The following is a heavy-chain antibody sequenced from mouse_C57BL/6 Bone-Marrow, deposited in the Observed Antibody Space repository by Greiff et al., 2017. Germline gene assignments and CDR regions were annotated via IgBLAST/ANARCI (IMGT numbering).Heavy chain of an antibody. CDR1: GHTFTSYW. CDR3: ARPYYGNYWYFDV. D-gene: IGHD2-10*01. CDR2: IYPGSGST. V-gene: IGHV1-55*01. Sequence: VQLQQPGAELVKPGASVKMSCKASGHTFTSYWITWVKQRPGQGLEWIGDIYPGSGSTNYNEKFKSRATLAVDTSSSTAYMQLSSLTSEDSAVYYCARPYYGNYWYFDVWGTGTTVTVSS. J-gene: IGHJ1*03.